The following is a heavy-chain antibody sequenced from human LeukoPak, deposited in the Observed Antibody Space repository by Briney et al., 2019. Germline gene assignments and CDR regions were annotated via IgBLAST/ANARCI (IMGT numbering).Heavy chain of an antibody. CDR2: ISNSSSTI. CDR1: GFTFRSYS. D-gene: IGHD3-3*01. V-gene: IGHV3-48*04. Sequence: GGSLRLSCAASGFTFRSYSMNWARQAPGKGLEWISYISNSSSTIFYADSMKGRFTISRDNAKNSLYLQMNSLRAEDTAVYYCARHVNVGYYDFWSGYYPNWFDPWGQGTLVTVSS. CDR3: ARHVNVGYYDFWSGYYPNWFDP. J-gene: IGHJ5*02.